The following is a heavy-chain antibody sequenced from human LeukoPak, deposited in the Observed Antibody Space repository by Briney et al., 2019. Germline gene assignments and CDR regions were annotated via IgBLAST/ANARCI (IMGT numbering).Heavy chain of an antibody. V-gene: IGHV1-8*01. J-gene: IGHJ5*02. CDR2: MNPNSGNT. CDR1: GYTFTSYD. D-gene: IGHD3-10*01. CDR3: ARGQELWFGELDNWFDP. Sequence: ASVKVSCKASGYTFTSYDINWVRQAAGQGLEWMGWMNPNSGNTGYAQKFQGRVTMTRNTSISTAYMELSSLRSEDTAVYYCARGQELWFGELDNWFDPWGQGTLVTVSS.